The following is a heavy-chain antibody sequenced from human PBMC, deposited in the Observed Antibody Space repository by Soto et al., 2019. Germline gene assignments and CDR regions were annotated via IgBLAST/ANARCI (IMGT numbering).Heavy chain of an antibody. D-gene: IGHD3-9*01. CDR1: GGSISSSSYY. V-gene: IGHV4-39*01. Sequence: SETLSLTCTVSGGSISSSSYYWGWIRQPPGKGLEWIGSIYYSGSTYYNPSLKSRVTISVDTSKNQFSLKLSSVTAADTAVYYCARGGIRVLRYFDWLPFDYWGQGTLVTSPQ. CDR2: IYYSGST. CDR3: ARGGIRVLRYFDWLPFDY. J-gene: IGHJ4*02.